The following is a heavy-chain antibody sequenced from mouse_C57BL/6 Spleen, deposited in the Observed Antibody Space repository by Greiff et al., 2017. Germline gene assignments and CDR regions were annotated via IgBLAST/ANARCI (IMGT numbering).Heavy chain of an antibody. J-gene: IGHJ3*01. CDR3: TSYRYDYDKGFAY. D-gene: IGHD2-4*01. V-gene: IGHV14-4*01. Sequence: EVQLQQSGAELVRPGASVKLSCTASGFNIKDDYMHWVKQRPEQGLEWIGWIDPETGATEYASQFQGKATITAEASSNTAYLQLSSLTSEDTAVYYCTSYRYDYDKGFAYWGQGTLVTVSA. CDR2: IDPETGAT. CDR1: GFNIKDDY.